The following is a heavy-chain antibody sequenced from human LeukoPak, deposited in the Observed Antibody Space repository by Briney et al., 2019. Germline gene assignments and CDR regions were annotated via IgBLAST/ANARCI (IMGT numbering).Heavy chain of an antibody. CDR2: IYYSGST. CDR1: GGSISSGDYY. D-gene: IGHD6-19*01. Sequence: SQTLSLTCTVSGGSISSGDYYWSWIRQPPGKSLEWIGYIYYSGSTYYNPSLKSRVTISVDTSKNQFSLKLSSVTAADTAVYYCAREYRAGTIIDYWGQGTLVTVSS. CDR3: AREYRAGTIIDY. V-gene: IGHV4-30-4*08. J-gene: IGHJ4*02.